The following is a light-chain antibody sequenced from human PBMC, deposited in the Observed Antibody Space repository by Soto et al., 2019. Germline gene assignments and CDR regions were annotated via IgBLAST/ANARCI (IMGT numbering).Light chain of an antibody. CDR2: DAS. J-gene: IGKJ5*01. CDR3: QQYNNWPPIT. Sequence: EIVLTQSPATLSLSPGERATLSCRASQSVSTYLAWNQQKPGQAPRLLIYDASIRATGIPARFSGSGSGTDFTLTISSLQSEDFAVYYCQQYNNWPPITFGQGTRLEIK. CDR1: QSVSTY. V-gene: IGKV3-11*01.